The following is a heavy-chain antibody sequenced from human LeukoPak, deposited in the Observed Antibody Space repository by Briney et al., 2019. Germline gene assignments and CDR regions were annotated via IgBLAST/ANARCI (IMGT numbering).Heavy chain of an antibody. Sequence: ESLRLSCAASGFTFSSYAMSWVRQAPGKGLEWVSAISGSGGSTYYADSVKGRFTISRDNSKNTLYLQMNSLRAEDTAVYYCAKSTMIVVDRYFDYWGQGTLVTVSS. D-gene: IGHD3-22*01. CDR3: AKSTMIVVDRYFDY. CDR1: GFTFSSYA. J-gene: IGHJ4*02. CDR2: ISGSGGST. V-gene: IGHV3-23*01.